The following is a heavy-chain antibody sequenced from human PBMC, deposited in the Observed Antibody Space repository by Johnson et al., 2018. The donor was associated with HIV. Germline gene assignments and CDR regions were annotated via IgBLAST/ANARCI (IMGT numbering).Heavy chain of an antibody. CDR1: GFTFSSYG. D-gene: IGHD3-16*02. J-gene: IGHJ3*02. CDR2: ISYHGSNK. CDR3: AKVSRYDAFDI. V-gene: IGHV3-30*18. Sequence: QVQLVESGGGVVQPGRSLRLSCAASGFTFSSYGMHWVRQAPGKGLEWVAVISYHGSNKYYADSVKGRFTISRDNSKNTLYLQMNSLRAEDTAVYYCAKVSRYDAFDIWGQGTMVTVSS.